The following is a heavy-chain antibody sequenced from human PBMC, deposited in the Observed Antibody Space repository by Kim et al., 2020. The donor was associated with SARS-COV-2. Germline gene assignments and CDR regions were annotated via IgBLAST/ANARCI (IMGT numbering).Heavy chain of an antibody. CDR2: ST. J-gene: IGHJ4*02. V-gene: IGHV3-53*01. D-gene: IGHD3-10*01. CDR3: ARSLRGVFDY. Sequence: STYYADSLKGRFTSFRDNSKNTLYLHMNSLRAEDTAVYYGARSLRGVFDYWGQGTLVTVSS.